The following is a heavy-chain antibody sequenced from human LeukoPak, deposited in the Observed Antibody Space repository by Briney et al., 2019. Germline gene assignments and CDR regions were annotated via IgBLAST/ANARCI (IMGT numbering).Heavy chain of an antibody. CDR2: ISYTDNTI. V-gene: IGHV3-48*03. J-gene: IGHJ4*02. CDR3: ARSPGYGEYGHHDY. CDR1: GFTFISYE. D-gene: IGHD4-17*01. Sequence: GGSLRLSCAASGFTFISYEMNWVRQAPGKGLEWVSYISYTDNTIYYADSVKGRFTISRDNAKNSLYLQMDSLRVEDTAVYYCARSPGYGEYGHHDYWGQGTLVTVSS.